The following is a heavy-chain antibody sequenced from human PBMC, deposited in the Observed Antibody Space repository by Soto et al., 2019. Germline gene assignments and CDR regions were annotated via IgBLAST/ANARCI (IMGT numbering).Heavy chain of an antibody. D-gene: IGHD2-2*01. J-gene: IGHJ3*02. Sequence: KTSETLSLTCTVSGGSISSGDYYWSWIRQPPGKGLEWIGYIYYSGSTYYNPSLKSRVTISVDTSKNQFSLKLSSVTAADTAVYYCARDPRTYCSSTSCYDAFDIWGQGTMVTVSS. CDR2: IYYSGST. CDR1: GGSISSGDYY. V-gene: IGHV4-30-4*01. CDR3: ARDPRTYCSSTSCYDAFDI.